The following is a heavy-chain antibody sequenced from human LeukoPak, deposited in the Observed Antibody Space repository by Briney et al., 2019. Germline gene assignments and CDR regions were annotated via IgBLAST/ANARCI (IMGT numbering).Heavy chain of an antibody. V-gene: IGHV1-69*13. Sequence: SVKVSCKASGGTFSSYAISWVRRAPGQGLEWMGGIIPIFGTANYAQKFQGRVTITADESTSTAYMELSSLRSEDTAVYYCARESWAGDAFDIWGQGTMVTVSS. CDR1: GGTFSSYA. CDR3: ARESWAGDAFDI. CDR2: IIPIFGTA. J-gene: IGHJ3*02. D-gene: IGHD1-26*01.